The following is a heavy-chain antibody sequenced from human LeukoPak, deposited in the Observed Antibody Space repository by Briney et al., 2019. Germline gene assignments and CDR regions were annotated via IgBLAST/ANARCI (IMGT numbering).Heavy chain of an antibody. D-gene: IGHD4-17*01. CDR3: ARDSGLTTVNWFDP. J-gene: IGHJ5*02. Sequence: PGGSLRLSCAASGFTFSSYSMNWVRQAPGKGLEWVSYISSSSSTIYYADSVKGRFTISRDNAKNSLYLQMNSLRAEDTAVYYCARDSGLTTVNWFDPWGQGTLVTVSS. CDR2: ISSSSSTI. CDR1: GFTFSSYS. V-gene: IGHV3-48*01.